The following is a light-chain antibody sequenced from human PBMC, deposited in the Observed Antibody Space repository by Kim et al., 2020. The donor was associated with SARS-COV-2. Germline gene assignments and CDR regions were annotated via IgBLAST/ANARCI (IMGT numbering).Light chain of an antibody. V-gene: IGKV1-39*01. CDR1: QSISSY. J-gene: IGKJ4*01. Sequence: DIQMTQSPSSLSASVVDRVTITCRASQSISSYLNWYQQKPGKAPKLLIYAASSLQSGVPSRFSGSGSGTDFTLTISSLQPEDFATYYCQQSYSTPFTFGGGTKVDIK. CDR3: QQSYSTPFT. CDR2: AAS.